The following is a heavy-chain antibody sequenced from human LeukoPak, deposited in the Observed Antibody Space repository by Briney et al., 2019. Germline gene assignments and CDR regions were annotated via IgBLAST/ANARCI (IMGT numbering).Heavy chain of an antibody. J-gene: IGHJ4*02. CDR2: IWYDGSNK. CDR1: GFTFGSYG. CDR3: ARGLGYSYGFFDY. D-gene: IGHD5-18*01. Sequence: PGGSLRLSCAASGFTFGSYGMHWVRQAPGKGLEWVAVIWYDGSNKYYADSVKGRFTISRDNSKNTLYLQMNSLRAEDTAVYYCARGLGYSYGFFDYWGQGTLVTVSS. V-gene: IGHV3-33*01.